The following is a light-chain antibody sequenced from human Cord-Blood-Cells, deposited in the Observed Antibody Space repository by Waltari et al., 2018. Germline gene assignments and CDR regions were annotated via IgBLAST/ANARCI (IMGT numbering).Light chain of an antibody. CDR2: EGS. J-gene: IGLJ3*02. CDR3: CSYAGSSTWV. Sequence: QSALTQPASVSGSPGQSITISCTGTSSDIGSYNLVSWYQQHPGKAPKLMIYEGSTRPSGVCNRFSGSKSGNTASLPISGLQAEDEADYYCCSYAGSSTWVFGGGTKLTVL. V-gene: IGLV2-23*01. CDR1: SSDIGSYNL.